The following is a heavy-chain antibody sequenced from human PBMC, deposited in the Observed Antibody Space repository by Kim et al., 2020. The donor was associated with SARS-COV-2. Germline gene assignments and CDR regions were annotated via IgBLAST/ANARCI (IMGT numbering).Heavy chain of an antibody. V-gene: IGHV3-30*18. Sequence: GGSLRLSCAASGFTFSSYGMHWVRQAPGKGLEWVAVISYDGSNKYYADSVKDRFTISRDNSKNTLYLQMNSLRAEDTAVYYCAKERGNWIQLLDYWGQGTLVTVSS. CDR2: ISYDGSNK. CDR1: GFTFSSYG. CDR3: AKERGNWIQLLDY. D-gene: IGHD5-18*01. J-gene: IGHJ4*02.